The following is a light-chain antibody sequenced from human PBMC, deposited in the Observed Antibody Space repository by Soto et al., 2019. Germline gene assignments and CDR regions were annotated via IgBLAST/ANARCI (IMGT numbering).Light chain of an antibody. CDR1: QSINNRY. V-gene: IGKV3-20*01. CDR2: AAS. Sequence: EIVLTQSPGTLSLSPGERATLSCRASQSINNRYLAWYQQKPGQAPRLLIYAASSRATGIPDRFSGSGSGTDFTLTISRLEPEDVAVYYCQQFGSSPEFTFGPGTKVDIK. J-gene: IGKJ3*01. CDR3: QQFGSSPEFT.